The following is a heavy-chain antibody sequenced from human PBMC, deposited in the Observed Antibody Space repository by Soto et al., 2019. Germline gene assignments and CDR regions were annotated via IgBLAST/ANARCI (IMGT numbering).Heavy chain of an antibody. CDR2: IYYSGST. Sequence: QVHLQESGPGLVKPSETLSLTCTVSGGSMNDYYWSWIRQPPGKGLEWIGYIYYSGSTYYSPSLKSRVTIAVDTSKNQFILRLSSVTAADTAVYYWARRGGEYYFDSWGQGTLVTVSS. CDR1: GGSMNDYY. V-gene: IGHV4-59*08. CDR3: ARRGGEYYFDS. J-gene: IGHJ4*02.